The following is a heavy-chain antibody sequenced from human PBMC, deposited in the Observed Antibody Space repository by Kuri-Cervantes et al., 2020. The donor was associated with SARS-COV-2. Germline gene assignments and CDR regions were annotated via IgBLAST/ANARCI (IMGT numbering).Heavy chain of an antibody. V-gene: IGHV4-59*08. Sequence: GSLRLSCTVSGGSISSHYWSWIRQPPGKGLEWIGYIYYSGSTYYNPSLKSRVTISVDTSKNQFSLKLSSVTAADTAVYYCARGGGSYPYYFDYWGQGTLVTVSS. J-gene: IGHJ4*02. CDR3: ARGGGSYPYYFDY. D-gene: IGHD1-26*01. CDR2: IYYSGST. CDR1: GGSISSHY.